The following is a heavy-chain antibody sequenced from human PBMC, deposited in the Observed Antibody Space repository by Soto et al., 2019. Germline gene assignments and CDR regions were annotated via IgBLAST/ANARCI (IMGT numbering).Heavy chain of an antibody. CDR2: ISYDGTDE. J-gene: IGHJ4*02. D-gene: IGHD3-10*01. CDR1: GFSFRNYG. CDR3: ARDDEGGSYCDLGY. V-gene: IGHV3-30*03. Sequence: GGSLRLSCAASGFSFRNYGMHWVRQAPGKGLEWVAMISYDGTDEYYADSVKGRFTISRDNSKNTLYLQMNSLRTEDTAIYYCARDDEGGSYCDLGYWGQGTLVTVSS.